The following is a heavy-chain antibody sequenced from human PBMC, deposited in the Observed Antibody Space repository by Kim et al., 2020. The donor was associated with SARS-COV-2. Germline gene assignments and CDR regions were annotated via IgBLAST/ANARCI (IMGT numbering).Heavy chain of an antibody. D-gene: IGHD3-22*01. Sequence: SVKGRFTISRDNSKNTLYLQMNSLRAEDTAVYYCARAEGYYDSSVDAFDIWGQGTMVTVSS. CDR3: ARAEGYYDSSVDAFDI. V-gene: IGHV3-30*07. J-gene: IGHJ3*02.